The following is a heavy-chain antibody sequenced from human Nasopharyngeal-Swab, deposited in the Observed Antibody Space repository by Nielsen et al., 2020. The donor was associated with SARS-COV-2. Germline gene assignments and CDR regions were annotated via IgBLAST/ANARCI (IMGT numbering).Heavy chain of an antibody. Sequence: SLKISCAASGFTFDDYAMHWVRQAPGKGLEWVSGIRWNSGTTGYADSVKGRFTISRDNAKSSLYLQMNSLRAEDTALYYCAKDFNVDTAMVTYYYGMDVWGQGTTVTVSS. J-gene: IGHJ6*02. CDR1: GFTFDDYA. D-gene: IGHD5-18*01. V-gene: IGHV3-9*01. CDR3: AKDFNVDTAMVTYYYGMDV. CDR2: IRWNSGTT.